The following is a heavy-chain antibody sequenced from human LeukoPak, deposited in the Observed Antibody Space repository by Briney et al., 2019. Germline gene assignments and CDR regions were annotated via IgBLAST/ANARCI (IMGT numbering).Heavy chain of an antibody. CDR3: ARDNQQLWLDY. D-gene: IGHD5-18*01. J-gene: IGHJ4*02. CDR1: GFSFSRHW. Sequence: GGSLRLSCAASGFSFSRHWMHWVRQAPGKGLVWVSRISDDGTYTANVDSVEGRFTISRDNSKNTLYLQMNSLRAEDTAVYYCARDNQQLWLDYWGQGTLVTVSS. V-gene: IGHV3-74*03. CDR2: ISDDGTYT.